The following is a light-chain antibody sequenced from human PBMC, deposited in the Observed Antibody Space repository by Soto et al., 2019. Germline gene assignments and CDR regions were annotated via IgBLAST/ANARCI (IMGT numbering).Light chain of an antibody. J-gene: IGLJ1*01. Sequence: QSVLTQPPSASGTPGQRVTISCSGSSSNIGSNYVYWYQQLPGTAPKLLIYRNNQRPSGVPDRFSGSKSGTSASLAISGLRSEDEADYYCAAWDDSLSGPLYVFGTGTKHTVL. CDR3: AAWDDSLSGPLYV. CDR2: RNN. V-gene: IGLV1-47*01. CDR1: SSNIGSNY.